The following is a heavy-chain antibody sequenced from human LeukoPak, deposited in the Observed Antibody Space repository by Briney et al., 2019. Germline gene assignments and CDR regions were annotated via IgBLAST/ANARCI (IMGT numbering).Heavy chain of an antibody. D-gene: IGHD3-22*01. CDR2: INHSGST. Sequence: SETLSLTCAVYGGSFSGYYWSWIRQPPGKGLGWIGEINHSGSTNYNPSLKSRVTISVDTSKNQFSLKLSSVTAADTAVYYCARHYYDSSGFVIWGQGTMVTVSS. CDR3: ARHYYDSSGFVI. J-gene: IGHJ3*02. V-gene: IGHV4-34*01. CDR1: GGSFSGYY.